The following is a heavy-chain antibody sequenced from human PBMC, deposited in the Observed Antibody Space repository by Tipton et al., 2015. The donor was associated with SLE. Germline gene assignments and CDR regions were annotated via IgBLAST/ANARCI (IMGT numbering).Heavy chain of an antibody. Sequence: TLSLTCTVSGGSIMSSFWSWIRQPPGKGLEWVGDVSYGGGTNYNPSLKTRVTFSRDTSKNQFSLNLTSVTAADTGSYYCARASYFGDDRCYFRFDPWGQGTLVTVSS. D-gene: IGHD2-15*01. V-gene: IGHV4-59*01. CDR2: VSYGGGT. J-gene: IGHJ5*02. CDR1: GGSIMSSF. CDR3: ARASYFGDDRCYFRFDP.